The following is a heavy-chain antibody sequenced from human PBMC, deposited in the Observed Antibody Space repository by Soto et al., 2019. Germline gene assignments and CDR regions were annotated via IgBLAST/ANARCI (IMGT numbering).Heavy chain of an antibody. CDR1: GFTFSSYC. J-gene: IGHJ3*02. Sequence: GGSLRLSCAASGFTFSSYCIHWVRQAPGKGLEWVAVIWYDGINKYYADSVKGRFTISRDNSKNTLYLQMNSLRAEDTAVYYCARGAVYDSPRAFDIWGQGTMVPVSS. CDR3: ARGAVYDSPRAFDI. V-gene: IGHV3-33*01. D-gene: IGHD3-22*01. CDR2: IWYDGINK.